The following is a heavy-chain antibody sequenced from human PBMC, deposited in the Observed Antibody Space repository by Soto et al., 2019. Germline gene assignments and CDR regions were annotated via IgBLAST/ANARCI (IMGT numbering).Heavy chain of an antibody. CDR1: GGSISSISYY. Sequence: SETLSLTCTVSGGSISSISYYWGWIRQPPGKGLEWIGSIYYSGSTYYNPSLKSRVTISVDTSKNQFSLKLSSVTAADTAVYYCASLLGGYCSGGSCYQHAFDIWGQGTMVT. D-gene: IGHD2-15*01. CDR3: ASLLGGYCSGGSCYQHAFDI. CDR2: IYYSGST. J-gene: IGHJ3*02. V-gene: IGHV4-39*01.